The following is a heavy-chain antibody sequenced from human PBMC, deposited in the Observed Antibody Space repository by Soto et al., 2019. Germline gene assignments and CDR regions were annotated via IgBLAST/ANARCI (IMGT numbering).Heavy chain of an antibody. CDR1: GYTFTSYD. Sequence: QVQLVQSGAEVGKPGASVKVSCKASGYTFTSYDINWVRLASGQGLEWMGWMNPNSARTGYAQKFQGRVTITRDISINTAYMELSSLTIEDSAVYYCARSGFGAGVWLDPWGQGTLVTVSS. J-gene: IGHJ5*02. D-gene: IGHD3-10*01. CDR2: MNPNSART. CDR3: ARSGFGAGVWLDP. V-gene: IGHV1-8*01.